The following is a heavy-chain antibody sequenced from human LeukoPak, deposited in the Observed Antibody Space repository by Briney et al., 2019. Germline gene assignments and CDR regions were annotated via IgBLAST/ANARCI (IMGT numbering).Heavy chain of an antibody. CDR3: ARDRGSGSYSNRYYFDY. J-gene: IGHJ4*02. CDR2: ISAYNGNT. CDR1: GYTFTSYR. Sequence: ASVKVSCKASGYTFTSYRISWVRQAPGQGLEWMGWISAYNGNTNYAQKLQGRVTMTTDTSTSTAYMVLRSLRSDETAVYYCARDRGSGSYSNRYYFDYWGQGTLVTVSS. V-gene: IGHV1-18*01. D-gene: IGHD1-26*01.